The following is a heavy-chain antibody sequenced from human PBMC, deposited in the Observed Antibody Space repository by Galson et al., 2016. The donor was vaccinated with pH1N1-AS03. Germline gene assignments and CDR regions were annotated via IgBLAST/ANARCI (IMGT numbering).Heavy chain of an antibody. CDR2: INHSGGT. Sequence: ETLSLTCAVYGGPFNIYYRSWIRQPPGKGLEWVGEINHSGGTNYNPSLKSRVAISEDTSKKQFSVKLTSVTAADTAVYYYVVDWGPSGFALWGHGTLVTVSS. D-gene: IGHD3-9*01. CDR1: GGPFNIYY. CDR3: VVDWGPSGFAL. J-gene: IGHJ5*02. V-gene: IGHV4-34*01.